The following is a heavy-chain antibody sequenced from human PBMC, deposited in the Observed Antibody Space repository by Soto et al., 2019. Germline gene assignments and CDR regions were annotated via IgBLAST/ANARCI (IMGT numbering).Heavy chain of an antibody. Sequence: GESLNLSFKGSGYSFTSYWISWVRQMPGKGLDWMGRIDPSDSYTNYSPSFQGHVTISADKSISTAYLQWSSLKASDTAMYYCASSYVWGSYRYTDYYYYGMDVWGQGTTVTVAS. J-gene: IGHJ6*02. CDR1: GYSFTSYW. V-gene: IGHV5-10-1*01. D-gene: IGHD3-16*02. CDR2: IDPSDSYT. CDR3: ASSYVWGSYRYTDYYYYGMDV.